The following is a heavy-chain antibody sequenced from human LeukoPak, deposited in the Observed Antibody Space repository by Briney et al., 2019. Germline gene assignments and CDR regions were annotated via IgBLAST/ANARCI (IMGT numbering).Heavy chain of an antibody. V-gene: IGHV4-59*08. CDR3: AGYSSGYYYHY. J-gene: IGHJ4*02. CDR1: GGSISSYY. Sequence: SETLSLTCTVSGGSISSYYWSWIRQPPGKGLEWIGYIYYSGSTNYNPSLKSRVTISVDTSKNQFSLKLSSVTAADTAVYYCAGYSSGYYYHYWGQGTLVTVSS. D-gene: IGHD3-22*01. CDR2: IYYSGST.